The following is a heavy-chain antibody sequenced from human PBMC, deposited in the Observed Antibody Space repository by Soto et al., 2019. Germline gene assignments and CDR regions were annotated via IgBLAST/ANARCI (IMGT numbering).Heavy chain of an antibody. D-gene: IGHD3-3*01. V-gene: IGHV3-7*01. CDR3: ARRATIFGVVAPDY. J-gene: IGHJ4*02. Sequence: GGSLRLSCAASGFTFSSYWMSWVRQAPGKGLEWVANIKQDGSEKYYVDSVKGRFTISRDNAKNSLYLQMNSLRAEDTAVYYCARRATIFGVVAPDYWGQGTLVTVSS. CDR1: GFTFSSYW. CDR2: IKQDGSEK.